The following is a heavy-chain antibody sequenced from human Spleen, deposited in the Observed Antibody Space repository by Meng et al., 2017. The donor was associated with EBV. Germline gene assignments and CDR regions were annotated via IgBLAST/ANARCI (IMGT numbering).Heavy chain of an antibody. CDR1: DTSFSGYF. CDR2: INHSGST. V-gene: IGHV4-34*01. D-gene: IGHD6-6*01. CDR3: AKGRTVARSPWFDP. J-gene: IGHJ5*02. Sequence: QVQLQESGPGLVRPSETLSLTCAVYDTSFSGYFWSWIRQSPGKRLEWIGEINHSGSTSYNPSLKSRVAISVDTSKNQFSLKLRSVTAADTAVYYCAKGRTVARSPWFDPWGQGALVTVSS.